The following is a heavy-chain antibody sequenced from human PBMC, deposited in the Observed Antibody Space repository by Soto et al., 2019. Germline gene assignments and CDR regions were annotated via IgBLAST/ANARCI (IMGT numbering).Heavy chain of an antibody. V-gene: IGHV1-69*06. CDR1: GGTFSSYA. Sequence: SVKVSCKASGGTFSSYAISWVRQAPGQGLEWMGGIIPIFGTANYAQKFQGRVTITADKSTSTAYMELSSLRSEDTAVYYCASNAPALNDSRAYRQRSYNYGMDLWGQGTTVTVSS. CDR2: IIPIFGTA. D-gene: IGHD3-22*01. J-gene: IGHJ6*02. CDR3: ASNAPALNDSRAYRQRSYNYGMDL.